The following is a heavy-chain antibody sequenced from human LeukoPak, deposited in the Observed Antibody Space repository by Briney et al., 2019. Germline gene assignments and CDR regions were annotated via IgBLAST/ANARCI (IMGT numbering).Heavy chain of an antibody. J-gene: IGHJ4*02. CDR3: ARDPARYYDSSALYYFDY. CDR1: GYTFTGYY. Sequence: ASVKVSCKASGYTFTGYYMHWVRQAPGQGLEWMGWINPNSGGTNYAQKFQGRVTMTRDTSISTAYMELSRLRSDGTAVYYCARDPARYYDSSALYYFDYWGQGTLVTVSS. CDR2: INPNSGGT. V-gene: IGHV1-2*02. D-gene: IGHD3-22*01.